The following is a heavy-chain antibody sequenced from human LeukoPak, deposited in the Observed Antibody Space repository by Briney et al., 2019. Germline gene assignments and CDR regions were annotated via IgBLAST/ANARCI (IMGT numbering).Heavy chain of an antibody. Sequence: SETLSLTCTVSGGSISSYYWSWIRQPPGKGLEWIGYIYYSGSTNYNPSLKSRVTISVDTSKNQFSLELSSVTAADTAVYYCARHYTYYDSSGYYRYPDAFDIWGQGTMVTVSS. CDR2: IYYSGST. CDR1: GGSISSYY. D-gene: IGHD3-22*01. CDR3: ARHYTYYDSSGYYRYPDAFDI. V-gene: IGHV4-59*08. J-gene: IGHJ3*02.